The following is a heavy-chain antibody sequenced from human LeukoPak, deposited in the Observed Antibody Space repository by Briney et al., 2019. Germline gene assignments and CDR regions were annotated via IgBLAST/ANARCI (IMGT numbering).Heavy chain of an antibody. V-gene: IGHV3-30-3*01. D-gene: IGHD3-10*01. CDR3: ARERGDVREYAFDI. CDR2: ISYDGSNK. J-gene: IGHJ3*02. Sequence: GGSLRLSCAASGFTFSSYAMHWVRQAPGKGLEWVAVISYDGSNKYYADSVKGRFTISRDNSKNTPYLQMNSLRAEDTAVYYCARERGDVREYAFDIWGQGTMVTVSS. CDR1: GFTFSSYA.